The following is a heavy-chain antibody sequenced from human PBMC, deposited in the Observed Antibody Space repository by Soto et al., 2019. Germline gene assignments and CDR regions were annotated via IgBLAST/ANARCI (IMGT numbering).Heavy chain of an antibody. CDR1: GFTFSSYW. CDR3: ARDPPYQLLYEDGYYGMDV. CDR2: INSDGSST. V-gene: IGHV3-74*01. D-gene: IGHD2-2*02. J-gene: IGHJ6*02. Sequence: PGGSLRLSCAASGFTFSSYWMHWVRQAPGKGLVWVSRINSDGSSTSYADSVKGRFTISRDNAKNTLYLQMNSLRAEDTAVYYCARDPPYQLLYEDGYYGMDVWGQGTTVTVS.